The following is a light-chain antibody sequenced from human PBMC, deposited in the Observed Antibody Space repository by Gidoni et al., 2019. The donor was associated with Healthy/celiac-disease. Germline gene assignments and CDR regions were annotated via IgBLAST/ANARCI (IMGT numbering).Light chain of an antibody. CDR1: QGISSY. CDR3: QWLSL. J-gene: IGKJ4*02. CDR2: AAS. Sequence: IQLTQSPSSLSASVGDRVTITCRASQGISSYLARYQQTPGKVPKLLIYAASTLQSGVPSRVSGSGFGTDVTRTDSSLQPEDFATYYCQWLSLFGGGTKVEIK. V-gene: IGKV1-9*01.